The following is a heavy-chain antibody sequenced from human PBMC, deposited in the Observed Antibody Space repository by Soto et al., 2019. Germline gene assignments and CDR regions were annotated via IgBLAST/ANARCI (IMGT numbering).Heavy chain of an antibody. Sequence: VASVKVSCKASGYTFTSYDINWVRQATGQGLEWMGWMNPNSGNTGYAQKFQGRVTMTRNTSISTAYMELSSLRSEDTAVYYCARGQTKRKIFGVVISPRWFVPWGQGTLVTVSS. CDR3: ARGQTKRKIFGVVISPRWFVP. D-gene: IGHD3-3*01. CDR2: MNPNSGNT. V-gene: IGHV1-8*01. CDR1: GYTFTSYD. J-gene: IGHJ5*02.